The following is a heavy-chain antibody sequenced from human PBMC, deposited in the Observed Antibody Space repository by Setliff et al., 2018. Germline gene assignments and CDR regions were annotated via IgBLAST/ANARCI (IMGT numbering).Heavy chain of an antibody. CDR1: GDSISSYY. CDR3: ARDYPYSSGWYYFDY. D-gene: IGHD6-19*01. Sequence: SETLSLTCTVSGDSISSYYWSWIRQPAGKGLEWIGRIYTSGSTYYNPSLKSRVTISVDTSKNQFSLKLTSVTAADTAVYYCARDYPYSSGWYYFDYWGQGTLVTVSS. CDR2: IYTSGST. V-gene: IGHV4-4*07. J-gene: IGHJ4*02.